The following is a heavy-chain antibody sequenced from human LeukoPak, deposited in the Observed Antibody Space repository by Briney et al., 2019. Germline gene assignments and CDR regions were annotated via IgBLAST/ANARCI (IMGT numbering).Heavy chain of an antibody. CDR2: INPNSGGT. CDR1: GYTFTGYY. V-gene: IGHV1-2*02. CDR3: ARDYYDPLDYYYMDV. J-gene: IGHJ6*03. Sequence: ASVEVSCKASGYTFTGYYMHWVRQAPGQGLEWMGWINPNSGGTNYAQKFQGRVTMTRDTSISTAYMELSRLRSDDTAVYYCARDYYDPLDYYYMDVWGKGTTVTVSS. D-gene: IGHD3-22*01.